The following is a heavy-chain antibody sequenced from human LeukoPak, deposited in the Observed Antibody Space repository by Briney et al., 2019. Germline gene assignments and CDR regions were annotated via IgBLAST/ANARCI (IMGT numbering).Heavy chain of an antibody. CDR2: IYYSGST. Sequence: PSETLSLTCTVSGGSISSYYWSWIRQPPGKGLEWIGYIYYSGSTNYNPSLKSRVTISVDTSKNQFSLKLSSVTAADTAVYYCARRGEGFGDPGGMDVWGQGTTVTVSS. CDR3: ARRGEGFGDPGGMDV. J-gene: IGHJ6*02. CDR1: GGSISSYY. V-gene: IGHV4-59*08. D-gene: IGHD3-10*01.